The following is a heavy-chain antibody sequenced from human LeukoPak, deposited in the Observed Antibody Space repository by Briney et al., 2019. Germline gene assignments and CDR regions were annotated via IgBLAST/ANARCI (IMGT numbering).Heavy chain of an antibody. CDR2: ISGSGGST. CDR3: AKFTAYGDYVSGDY. D-gene: IGHD4-17*01. J-gene: IGHJ4*02. CDR1: GFTFSSYA. Sequence: GGSLRLSCAASGFTFSSYAMSWVRQAPGKGLEWVSAISGSGGSTYYADSVKGRFTISRDNSKNTLYLQMNSLRAEDTAVYYCAKFTAYGDYVSGDYWGQGTLVTVSS. V-gene: IGHV3-23*01.